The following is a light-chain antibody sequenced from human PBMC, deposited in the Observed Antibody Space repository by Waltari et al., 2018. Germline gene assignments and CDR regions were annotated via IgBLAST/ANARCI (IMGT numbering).Light chain of an antibody. Sequence: DMVMTQSPATLSLSLGDRATLSCRASQGISSNLAWYQHRPGQAPRLLMYGTSTRATGIPARFSGSGSGTEFTLTISSLQSEDSAVYYCQHYNNWPPVYTFGRGTNLEIK. CDR3: QHYNNWPPVYT. CDR1: QGISSN. CDR2: GTS. V-gene: IGKV3-15*01. J-gene: IGKJ2*01.